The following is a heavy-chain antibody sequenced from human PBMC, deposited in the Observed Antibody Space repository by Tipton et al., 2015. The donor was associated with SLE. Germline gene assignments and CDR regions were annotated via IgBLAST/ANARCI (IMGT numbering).Heavy chain of an antibody. Sequence: RSLRLSCAASGFTFSSYAMHWVRQAPGKGLEWVAVISYDGSNKYYADSVKGRFTISRDNSKNTLYLQMNSLRAEDTAVYYCAREGYDAFDIWGQGTMVTVSS. D-gene: IGHD5-18*01. V-gene: IGHV3-30-3*01. CDR1: GFTFSSYA. CDR3: AREGYDAFDI. CDR2: ISYDGSNK. J-gene: IGHJ3*02.